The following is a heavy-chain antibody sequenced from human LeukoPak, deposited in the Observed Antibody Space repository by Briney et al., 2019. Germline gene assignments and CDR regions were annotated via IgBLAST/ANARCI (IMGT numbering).Heavy chain of an antibody. CDR3: AREFDFWSGYLDY. CDR1: GGTFSSYT. J-gene: IGHJ4*02. D-gene: IGHD3-3*01. Sequence: KAWASVKVSCKASGGTFSSYTISRVRQGPGQGLELVGRIIPILGITNYAQKFQGRVTITADKSTSTAYMELSSLRSEDTAVYYCAREFDFWSGYLDYWGQGTLVTVSS. V-gene: IGHV1-69*04. CDR2: IIPILGIT.